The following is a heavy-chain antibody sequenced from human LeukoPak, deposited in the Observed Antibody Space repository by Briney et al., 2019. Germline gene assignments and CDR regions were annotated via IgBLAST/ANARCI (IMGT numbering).Heavy chain of an antibody. CDR2: IYPGDSHT. CDR3: ARRKVIVIILPGDRPFDP. Sequence: GESLKISCKGSGFYFFVYWIIWVRQMPGKGLEWMGIIYPGDSHTRYSPSFQGQVTISADTSINTAYLHWSSLEASDTALYFFARRKVIVIILPGDRPFDPWGQGTLVTVSS. CDR1: GFYFFVYW. D-gene: IGHD2/OR15-2a*01. J-gene: IGHJ5*02. V-gene: IGHV5-51*01.